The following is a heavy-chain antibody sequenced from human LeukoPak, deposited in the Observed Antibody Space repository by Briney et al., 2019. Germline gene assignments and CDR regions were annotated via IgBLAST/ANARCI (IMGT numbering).Heavy chain of an antibody. Sequence: SETLSLTYAVYGGSFSGSYWSWIRQPPGKGLEWIGEINHSGSTNYSPSLKSRVTISVDTSKNQFSLKLSSVTAADTAVYYCASRGFTRYYFDYWGQGTLVTVSS. D-gene: IGHD4-17*01. CDR1: GGSFSGSY. CDR3: ASRGFTRYYFDY. CDR2: INHSGST. J-gene: IGHJ4*02. V-gene: IGHV4-34*01.